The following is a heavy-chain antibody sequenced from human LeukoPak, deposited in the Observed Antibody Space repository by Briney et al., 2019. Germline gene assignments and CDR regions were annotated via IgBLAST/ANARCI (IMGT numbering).Heavy chain of an antibody. CDR3: ARGDPIGELTRRIDAFDI. CDR2: MNPNRGDT. J-gene: IGHJ3*02. Sequence: GASVKVSCKASGYTFTSYDIHWVRQATGQGLEWMGRMNPNRGDTDYAQKLQGRVTMTTDTSTSTAYMELRSLRSDDTAVYYCARGDPIGELTRRIDAFDIWGQGTMVTVSS. CDR1: GYTFTSYD. D-gene: IGHD1-26*01. V-gene: IGHV1-8*01.